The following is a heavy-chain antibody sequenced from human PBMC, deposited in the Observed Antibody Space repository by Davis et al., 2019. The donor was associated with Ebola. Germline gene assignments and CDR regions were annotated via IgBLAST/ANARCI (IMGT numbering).Heavy chain of an antibody. CDR2: ISSSSSYI. Sequence: GESLKISCAASGFTFSSYSMNWVRQAPGKGLEWVSSISSSSSYIYYADSVKGRFTISRDNAKNSLYLQMNSLRAEDTAVYYCAREIFGYDSSGYYSYYFDYWGQGTLVTVSS. CDR1: GFTFSSYS. J-gene: IGHJ4*02. D-gene: IGHD3-22*01. CDR3: AREIFGYDSSGYYSYYFDY. V-gene: IGHV3-21*01.